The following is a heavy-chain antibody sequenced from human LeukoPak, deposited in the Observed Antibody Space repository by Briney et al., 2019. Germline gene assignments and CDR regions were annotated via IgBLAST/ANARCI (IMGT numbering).Heavy chain of an antibody. Sequence: GESLKISCKASGYSFTSYWIGCVRQMPGKGLEWMGSIYPGDSDTRYSPSFQGQVTISADKSISTAYLQWSSLKASDTAMYYCARLTPYDFWSGPPDIWGQGTMVTVSS. V-gene: IGHV5-51*01. CDR2: IYPGDSDT. CDR3: ARLTPYDFWSGPPDI. D-gene: IGHD3-3*01. CDR1: GYSFTSYW. J-gene: IGHJ3*02.